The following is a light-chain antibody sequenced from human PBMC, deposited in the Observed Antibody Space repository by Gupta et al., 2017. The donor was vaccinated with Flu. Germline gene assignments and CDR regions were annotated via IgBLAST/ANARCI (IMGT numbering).Light chain of an antibody. CDR3: QQYVSSPPYT. V-gene: IGKV3-20*01. Sequence: TLSLSTGARATLSCRASQSVSSSYLVWYQQKPGQAPMLLIYAASSRGTGISDRFSGSGFGTDLTLTISRREPEDFAVYYCQQYVSSPPYTFGQGTKLEIK. CDR2: AAS. CDR1: QSVSSSY. J-gene: IGKJ2*01.